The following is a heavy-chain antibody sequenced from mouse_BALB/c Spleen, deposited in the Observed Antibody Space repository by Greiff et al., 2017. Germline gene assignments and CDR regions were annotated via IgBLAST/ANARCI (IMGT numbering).Heavy chain of an antibody. CDR2: IDPSDSYT. CDR3: TRSRGNYAMDY. J-gene: IGHJ4*01. Sequence: VQLQQPGAELVKPGASVKMSCKASGYTFTSYWMHWVKQKPGQGLEWIGVIDPSDSYTSYNQKFKGKATLTVDTSSSTAYMQLSSLTSEDSAVYYCTRSRGNYAMDYWGQGTSVTVSS. V-gene: IGHV1S127*01. CDR1: GYTFTSYW.